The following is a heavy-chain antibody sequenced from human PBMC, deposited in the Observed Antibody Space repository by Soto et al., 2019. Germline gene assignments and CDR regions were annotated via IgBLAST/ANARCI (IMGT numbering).Heavy chain of an antibody. J-gene: IGHJ4*02. CDR3: ATDRGYCCGTNCALFDY. V-gene: IGHV3-30*03. CDR2: ISYGGSDK. Sequence: QVQLVESGGGVVQPGRSLRLSCTASGFTFSNYDMHWVRQAPGKGLEWVALISYGGSDKYYVDSVKGRFTISRDNSKNTLFLHINSLESADTAVYFCATDRGYCCGTNCALFDYWGQGVLVTVSS. D-gene: IGHD2-2*01. CDR1: GFTFSNYD.